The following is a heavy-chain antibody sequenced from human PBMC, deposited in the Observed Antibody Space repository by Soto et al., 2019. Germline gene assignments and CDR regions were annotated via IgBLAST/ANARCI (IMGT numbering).Heavy chain of an antibody. D-gene: IGHD3-22*01. CDR1: GGSISSGGYS. CDR3: ALRSRAVVPEY. Sequence: SETLSLTCAVSGGSISSGGYSWSWIRQPPGKGLEWIGYIYHSGSTYYNPSLKSRVTISVDRSKNQFSLKLSSVTAADTAVYYCALRSRAVVPEYWGQGTLVTVSS. CDR2: IYHSGST. V-gene: IGHV4-30-2*01. J-gene: IGHJ4*02.